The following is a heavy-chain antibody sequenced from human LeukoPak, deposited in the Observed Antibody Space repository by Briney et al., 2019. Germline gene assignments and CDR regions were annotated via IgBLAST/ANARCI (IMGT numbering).Heavy chain of an antibody. J-gene: IGHJ4*02. CDR1: GDSFSYSY. Sequence: SETLSLTCSVSGDSFSYSYWSWIRRPPGKGLEWIGDLHYSGSTNYNPSLKSRVTTTVDTSRSQFSLRLSSVTAADTAIYYCARVNGHSYGGLGLFDYWGQGILVAVSS. D-gene: IGHD5-18*01. CDR2: LHYSGST. CDR3: ARVNGHSYGGLGLFDY. V-gene: IGHV4-59*01.